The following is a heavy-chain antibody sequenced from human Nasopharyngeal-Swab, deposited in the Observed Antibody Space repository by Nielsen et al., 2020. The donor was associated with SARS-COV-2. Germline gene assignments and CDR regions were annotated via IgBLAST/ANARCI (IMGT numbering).Heavy chain of an antibody. V-gene: IGHV3-30*03. J-gene: IGHJ4*02. CDR3: ARDEVQQGTTTVGYLDY. D-gene: IGHD4-23*01. CDR2: ISYDGSNI. Sequence: GESLKISCAVSGLTVSSTYMSWVRQAPGKGLECVALISYDGSNIQYADSVRGRFTISRDNPKNTLYLQMNSLTTDDTAVYYCARDEVQQGTTTVGYLDYWGQGTLVTVSP. CDR1: GLTVSSTY.